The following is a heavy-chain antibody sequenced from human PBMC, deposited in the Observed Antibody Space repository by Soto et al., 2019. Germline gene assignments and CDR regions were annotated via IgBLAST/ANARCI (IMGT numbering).Heavy chain of an antibody. Sequence: GGSLRLSCAASGFTFSNAWMSWVRQAPGKGLEWVGRIKSKTDGGTTDYAAPVKGRFTISRDDSKNTLYLQMNSLKTEDTAVYYCTTSRITMIVVVPFDYWGQGTLVTVSS. D-gene: IGHD3-22*01. CDR1: GFTFSNAW. V-gene: IGHV3-15*01. J-gene: IGHJ4*02. CDR3: TTSRITMIVVVPFDY. CDR2: IKSKTDGGTT.